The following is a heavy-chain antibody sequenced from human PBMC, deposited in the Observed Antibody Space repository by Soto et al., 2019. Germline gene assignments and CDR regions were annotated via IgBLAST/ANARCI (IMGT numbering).Heavy chain of an antibody. Sequence: AASVKVSCKASGYTFTSYGISWVRQAPGQGLEWMGWISAYNGNTNYAQKLQGRVTMTTDTSTSTAYMELRSLRSDDTAVYYCARFDYGDFYYYYGMDVWGQGTTVTVS. CDR1: GYTFTSYG. J-gene: IGHJ6*02. CDR3: ARFDYGDFYYYYGMDV. D-gene: IGHD4-17*01. V-gene: IGHV1-18*01. CDR2: ISAYNGNT.